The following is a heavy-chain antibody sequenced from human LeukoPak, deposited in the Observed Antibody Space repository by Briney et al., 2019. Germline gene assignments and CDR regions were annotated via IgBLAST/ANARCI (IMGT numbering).Heavy chain of an antibody. Sequence: GGSLRLSCAASGFTFSSYGMHWVRQAPGKGLEWVAVISYDGSNKYYADSVKGRFTISRDNSKNTLYLQMNSLRAEDTAVYYCARDNYGDYSYDYWGQGTLVTVSS. CDR3: ARDNYGDYSYDY. V-gene: IGHV3-30*03. D-gene: IGHD4-17*01. CDR2: ISYDGSNK. CDR1: GFTFSSYG. J-gene: IGHJ4*02.